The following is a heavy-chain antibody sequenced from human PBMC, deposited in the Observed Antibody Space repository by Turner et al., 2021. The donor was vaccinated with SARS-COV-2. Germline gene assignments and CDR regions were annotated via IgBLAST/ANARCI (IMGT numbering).Heavy chain of an antibody. D-gene: IGHD1-26*01. CDR3: ARQFIRGGGYYWYFDL. CDR1: GGSIRSY. CDR2: IHSSGGS. J-gene: IGHJ2*01. Sequence: QVQLQESGPGLVKPSETMSLTCTVPGGSIRSYWSWIRQPAGGGPEWSGRIHSSGGSDYNPSLKSRVTMSVDTSKNQCSLKLTSVTAADTAVYYCARQFIRGGGYYWYFDLWGRGTLVTVSS. V-gene: IGHV4-4*07.